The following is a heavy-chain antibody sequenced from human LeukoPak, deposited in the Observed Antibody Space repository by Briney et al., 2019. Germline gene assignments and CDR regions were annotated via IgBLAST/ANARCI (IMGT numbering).Heavy chain of an antibody. CDR2: IYPGDSDT. D-gene: IGHD5-18*01. J-gene: IGHJ3*02. Sequence: GESLKISCKGSGYSFTSYWIGWVRQMPGKGLEWMGIIYPGDSDTRYSPSFQGQVTISADKSISTAYLQWSSLKASDTAMYYCAGLIGYSDGSYACDIWGQGTMVTVSS. CDR3: AGLIGYSDGSYACDI. CDR1: GYSFTSYW. V-gene: IGHV5-51*01.